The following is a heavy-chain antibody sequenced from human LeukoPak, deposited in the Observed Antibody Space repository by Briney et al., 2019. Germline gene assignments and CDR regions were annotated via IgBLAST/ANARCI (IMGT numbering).Heavy chain of an antibody. CDR1: GGTFSSYA. D-gene: IGHD1-26*01. CDR2: INPNSGGT. J-gene: IGHJ3*02. Sequence: ASVKVSCKASGGTFSSYAISWVRQAPGQGLEWMGWINPNSGGTNYAQKFQGRVTMTRDTSISTAYMELSRLRSDDTAVYYCARDHLFDLIVGATTYANDAFDIWGQGTMVTVSS. CDR3: ARDHLFDLIVGATTYANDAFDI. V-gene: IGHV1-2*02.